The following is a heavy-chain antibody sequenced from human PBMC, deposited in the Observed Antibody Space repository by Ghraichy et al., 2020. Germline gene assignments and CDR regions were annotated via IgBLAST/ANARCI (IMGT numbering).Heavy chain of an antibody. CDR3: ARQAPPLLRYFDWLSFPTNWFDP. Sequence: SETLSLTCTVSGGSISSSSYYWGWIRQPPGKGLEWIGSIYYSGSTYYNPSLKSRVTISVDTSKNQFSLKLSSVTAADTAVYYCARQAPPLLRYFDWLSFPTNWFDPWGQGTLVTVSS. V-gene: IGHV4-39*01. CDR1: GGSISSSSYY. J-gene: IGHJ5*02. CDR2: IYYSGST. D-gene: IGHD3-9*01.